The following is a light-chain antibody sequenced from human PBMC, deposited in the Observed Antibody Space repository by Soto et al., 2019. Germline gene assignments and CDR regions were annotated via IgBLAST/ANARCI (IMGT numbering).Light chain of an antibody. CDR3: QQRSNWSPTLT. Sequence: EIILTHSPASLSVSPWEIATLSCRASQSVNNNLAWYQQKPGQAPRLLIYDASNRATGIPARFSGSGSGTDFTLTSSSLEPEDFAVYYCQQRSNWSPTLTFGGGTKVDIK. J-gene: IGKJ4*01. CDR2: DAS. V-gene: IGKV3-11*01. CDR1: QSVNNN.